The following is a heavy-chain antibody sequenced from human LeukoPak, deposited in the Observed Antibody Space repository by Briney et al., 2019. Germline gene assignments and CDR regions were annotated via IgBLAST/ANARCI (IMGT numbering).Heavy chain of an antibody. CDR1: GFTFSSYG. CDR3: AKGDDSSGYYPGGADY. Sequence: PGGSLRLSCAASGFTFSSYGMHWVRQAPGKGLEWVAVISYDGSNKYYADSVKGRFTISRDNSKNTLYLQMNSLRAEDTAVYYCAKGDDSSGYYPGGADYWGQGTLVTVSS. V-gene: IGHV3-30*18. CDR2: ISYDGSNK. D-gene: IGHD3-22*01. J-gene: IGHJ4*02.